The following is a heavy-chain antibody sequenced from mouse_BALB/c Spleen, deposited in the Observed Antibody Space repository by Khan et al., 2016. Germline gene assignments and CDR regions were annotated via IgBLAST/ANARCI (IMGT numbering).Heavy chain of an antibody. D-gene: IGHD1-1*01. Sequence: QVQLQQPGAELMKPGASVKISCKATGYTFSSYWIEWVKQRPGHGLEWIGEILPGSGSTNYNEKFKDKATFTADTSSNTAYMQLSSLTSEDSAVYYCFLYYYDSSYDYWGQGTTLTVSS. CDR2: ILPGSGST. CDR1: GYTFSSYW. J-gene: IGHJ2*01. CDR3: FLYYYDSSYDY. V-gene: IGHV1-9*01.